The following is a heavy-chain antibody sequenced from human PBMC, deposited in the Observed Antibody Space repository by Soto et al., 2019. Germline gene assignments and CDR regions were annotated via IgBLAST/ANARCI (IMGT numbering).Heavy chain of an antibody. Sequence: QVHLVQAGAELKKPGASVRVSCKASGYSFTRNGISWVRQAPGQGLEWMGWISAKNGDTNYAQKFQGRVIMTTDTSTRTAYMELRSLMSDDTAVYYCVRDRDSDTWPSRDVWGQGTTVTVSS. V-gene: IGHV1-18*01. CDR3: VRDRDSDTWPSRDV. D-gene: IGHD1-26*01. CDR2: ISAKNGDT. J-gene: IGHJ6*02. CDR1: GYSFTRNG.